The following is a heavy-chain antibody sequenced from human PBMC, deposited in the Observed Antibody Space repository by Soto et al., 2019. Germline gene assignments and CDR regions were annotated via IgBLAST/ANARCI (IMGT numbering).Heavy chain of an antibody. J-gene: IGHJ4*02. D-gene: IGHD1-7*01. CDR1: SGSISSSNW. V-gene: IGHV4-4*02. Sequence: SETLSLTCAVSSGSISSSNWWSWVRQPPGKGLEWIGEIYHSGSTNYNPSLKSRVTISVDKSKNQFSLKLSSVTAADTAVYYCASITGTTLHFDYWGQGTLVTVSS. CDR3: ASITGTTLHFDY. CDR2: IYHSGST.